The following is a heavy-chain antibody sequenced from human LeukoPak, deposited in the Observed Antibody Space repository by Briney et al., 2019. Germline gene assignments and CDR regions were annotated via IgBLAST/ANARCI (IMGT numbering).Heavy chain of an antibody. J-gene: IGHJ4*02. V-gene: IGHV3-11*01. D-gene: IGHD3-10*01. CDR1: GSTFSSYA. CDR2: ISSSGSTI. CDR3: ASPSGSYSIDY. Sequence: SGESLRLSCAASGSTFSSYAMSWIRQAPGKGLEWVSYISSSGSTIYYADSVKGRFTISRDNAKSSLYLQMNSLRAEDTAVYYCASPSGSYSIDYWGQGTLVTVSS.